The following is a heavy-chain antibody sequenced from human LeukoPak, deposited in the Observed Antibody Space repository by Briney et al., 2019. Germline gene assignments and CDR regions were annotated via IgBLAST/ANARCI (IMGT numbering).Heavy chain of an antibody. Sequence: SGGSLRLSCAASGFTFSSYAMSWVRQAPGKGLEWVSAISGSGGSTYYADSVKGRFTISRDNSKNTLYLQMNSLRAEDTAVYYCARESSSTYYYYGMDVWGQGTTVTVSS. V-gene: IGHV3-23*01. CDR3: ARESSSTYYYYGMDV. D-gene: IGHD6-13*01. CDR2: ISGSGGST. CDR1: GFTFSSYA. J-gene: IGHJ6*02.